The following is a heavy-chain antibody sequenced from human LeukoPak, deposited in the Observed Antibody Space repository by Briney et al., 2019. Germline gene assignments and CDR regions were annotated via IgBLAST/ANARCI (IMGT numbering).Heavy chain of an antibody. V-gene: IGHV3-23*01. Sequence: GGSLRLSCAASGFTFSTYAMSWVRQAPGKGLEWVSAISGSTGRTYYADSVKGRFTISRDNSKNTLYLQMNNLRAEDTAVYYCAKPARTDYADYWGQGTLVTVSS. CDR2: ISGSTGRT. CDR1: GFTFSTYA. J-gene: IGHJ4*02. D-gene: IGHD1-14*01. CDR3: AKPARTDYADY.